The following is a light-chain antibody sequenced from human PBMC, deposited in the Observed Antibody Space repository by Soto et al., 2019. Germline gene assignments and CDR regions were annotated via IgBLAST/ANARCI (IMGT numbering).Light chain of an antibody. J-gene: IGKJ1*01. CDR1: QSVSSSS. Sequence: EIVLTQSPGTLSLSPGERATLSCRGSQSVSSSSLAWYQQKPGQAPRHLIYAASSRATGIPDRFSGSGSGTDFTLTISRLEPEDFAVYYCQQYGSSATFGQGTKVEIK. CDR2: AAS. CDR3: QQYGSSAT. V-gene: IGKV3-20*01.